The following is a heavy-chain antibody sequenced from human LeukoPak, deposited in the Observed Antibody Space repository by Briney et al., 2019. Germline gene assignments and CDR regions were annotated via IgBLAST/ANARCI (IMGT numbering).Heavy chain of an antibody. Sequence: GGSLRLSCAASRFTFIDYDMHWVRHVIGKGLEGVSAIGIRGDTHYSGSVTGRFTISRENAESSLYLQKNTLRAEDTAVYYCARGGIQVSGIDEFDYWGQGTLVNVSS. D-gene: IGHD6-19*01. V-gene: IGHV3-13*01. J-gene: IGHJ4*02. CDR1: RFTFIDYD. CDR3: ARGGIQVSGIDEFDY. CDR2: IGIRGDT.